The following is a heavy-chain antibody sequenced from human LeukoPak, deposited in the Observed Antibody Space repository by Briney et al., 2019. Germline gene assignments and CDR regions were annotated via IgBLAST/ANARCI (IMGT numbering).Heavy chain of an antibody. D-gene: IGHD5-18*01. CDR3: ARDQGYSYGPDAFDI. CDR1: GFTFSSYW. Sequence: GGSLRLSCVASGFTFSSYWMHWVRQAPGKGLVWVSRINSDGSSTSYADSVKGRFTISRDNAKNTLYLQMNSLRAEDTAVYYCARDQGYSYGPDAFDIWGQGTMVTVSS. J-gene: IGHJ3*02. CDR2: INSDGSST. V-gene: IGHV3-74*01.